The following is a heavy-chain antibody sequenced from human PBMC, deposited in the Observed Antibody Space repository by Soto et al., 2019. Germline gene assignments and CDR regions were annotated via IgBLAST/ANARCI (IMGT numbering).Heavy chain of an antibody. Sequence: GASVKVSCKVSGYTLTELSMHWVRQAPGKGKEWMGGFDPEDGETIYAQRFQGRVTMTDDTSTYTAHTELSSPSSEDTAVYFCATEFIFGDGAAAQPSAFDIWGQGTMVT. CDR2: FDPEDGET. CDR1: GYTLTELS. D-gene: IGHD6-13*01. CDR3: ATEFIFGDGAAAQPSAFDI. V-gene: IGHV1-24*01. J-gene: IGHJ3*02.